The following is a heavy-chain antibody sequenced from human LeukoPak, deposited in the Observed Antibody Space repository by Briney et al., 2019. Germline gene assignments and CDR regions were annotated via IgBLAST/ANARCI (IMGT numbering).Heavy chain of an antibody. J-gene: IGHJ5*02. CDR2: INPNSGGT. D-gene: IGHD2-15*01. CDR3: ARGPRCSGGSCYRGWFDP. Sequence: ASVKVSCKASGYTFTGYYMHWVRQAPGQGLGWMGWINPNSGGTNYAQKFQGRVTMTRDTSISTAYMELSRLRSDDTAVYYCARGPRCSGGSCYRGWFDPWGQGTLVTVSS. CDR1: GYTFTGYY. V-gene: IGHV1-2*02.